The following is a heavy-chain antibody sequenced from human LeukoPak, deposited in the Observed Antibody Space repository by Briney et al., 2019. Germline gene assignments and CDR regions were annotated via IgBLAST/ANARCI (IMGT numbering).Heavy chain of an antibody. CDR3: AKDLRAWNYGPYYLDY. CDR2: ISGSGGST. V-gene: IGHV3-23*01. Sequence: GGSLRLSCAASGFTFSSYAMSWVRQAPGKGLEWVSAISGSGGSTYYADSVKGRFTISRDNSKNTLYLQMNSLRAEDTAVYYCAKDLRAWNYGPYYLDYWGQGTLVTASS. D-gene: IGHD1-7*01. CDR1: GFTFSSYA. J-gene: IGHJ4*02.